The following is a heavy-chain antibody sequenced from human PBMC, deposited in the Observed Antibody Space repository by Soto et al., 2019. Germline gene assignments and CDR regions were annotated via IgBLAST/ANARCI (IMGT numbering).Heavy chain of an antibody. CDR2: INPNSGGT. Sequence: ASVKVSCKASGYTFTGYYMYWVRQAPGQGLEWMGWINPNSGGTKYAEKFQGRVTMTRDTSISTASMELSRLRSDVTAVYYCARAQDTAMQYYYYYYGMDVWGQGTTVTVSS. D-gene: IGHD5-18*01. CDR1: GYTFTGYY. V-gene: IGHV1-2*02. CDR3: ARAQDTAMQYYYYYYGMDV. J-gene: IGHJ6*02.